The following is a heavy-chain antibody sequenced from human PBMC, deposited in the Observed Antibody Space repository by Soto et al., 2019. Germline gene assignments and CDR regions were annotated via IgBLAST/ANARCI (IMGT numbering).Heavy chain of an antibody. V-gene: IGHV4-30-2*01. J-gene: IGHJ5*02. D-gene: IGHD2-2*01. CDR2: IYHSGST. Sequence: QLQLQESGSGLVKPSQTLSLTCAVSGGSISSGGYSWSWIRQPPGKGLEWIGYIYHSGSTYYNPYVQSRVTXSXDXXKDQFALKLSSVTAADTAVYYCARHVGYCISTSGYVGWFDPWGQGTLVTVSS. CDR1: GGSISSGGYS. CDR3: ARHVGYCISTSGYVGWFDP.